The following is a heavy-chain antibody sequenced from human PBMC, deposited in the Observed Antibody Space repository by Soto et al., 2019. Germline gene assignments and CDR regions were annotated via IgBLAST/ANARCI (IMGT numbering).Heavy chain of an antibody. D-gene: IGHD4-17*01. CDR3: TTDTTVTTADKRFDP. CDR1: GFTFSNAW. CDR2: IKSKTDGGTT. Sequence: EVQLVESGGGLVKPGGSLRLSCAASGFTFSNAWMSWVRQAPGKGLEWVGRIKSKTDGGTTDYAAPVKGIFTISRDDSKNTLYLQMNSLKTEDTAVYYCTTDTTVTTADKRFDPWGQGTLVTVSS. V-gene: IGHV3-15*01. J-gene: IGHJ5*02.